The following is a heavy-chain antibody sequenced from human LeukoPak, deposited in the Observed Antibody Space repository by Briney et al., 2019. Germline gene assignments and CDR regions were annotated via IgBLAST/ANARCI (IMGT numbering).Heavy chain of an antibody. CDR2: IYYSGST. J-gene: IGHJ4*02. CDR3: ARGRYYDSSGSFDY. Sequence: SETLSLTCTVSGGSISSSSYYWGWIRQPPGKGLEWIGSIYYSGSTCYNPSLKSRVTISVDTSKNQFSLKLSSVTAADTAVYYCARGRYYDSSGSFDYWGQGTLVTVSS. D-gene: IGHD3-22*01. V-gene: IGHV4-39*07. CDR1: GGSISSSSYY.